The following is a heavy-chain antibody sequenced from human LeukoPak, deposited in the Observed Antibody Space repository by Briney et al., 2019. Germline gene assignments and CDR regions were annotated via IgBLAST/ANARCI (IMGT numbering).Heavy chain of an antibody. D-gene: IGHD1-26*01. CDR3: ARDDRGSYSTNAIDY. J-gene: IGHJ4*02. V-gene: IGHV3-33*01. Sequence: GGSLRLSCAASGFTFSSYGMNWVRQAPGKGLEWVAVIRYDGSSQYYADTVKGRYTISRDNSNNTLFLQMNSLRAEDTAVYYCARDDRGSYSTNAIDYWGQGTLVTVSS. CDR2: IRYDGSSQ. CDR1: GFTFSSYG.